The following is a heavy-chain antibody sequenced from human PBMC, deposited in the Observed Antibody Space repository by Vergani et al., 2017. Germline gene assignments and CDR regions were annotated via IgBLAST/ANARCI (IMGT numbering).Heavy chain of an antibody. Sequence: QLQLQESGPGLVKPSETLSLTCTVSGGSISSSSYYWGWIRQPPGKGLEWIGSIYYSGSTYYNPSLMSRVTISVDTSKNQFSLKLSSVTAADTAVYYCARLSIAATQIPDWGQGTLVTVSS. CDR3: ARLSIAATQIPD. D-gene: IGHD6-6*01. CDR2: IYYSGST. J-gene: IGHJ4*02. V-gene: IGHV4-39*01. CDR1: GGSISSSSYY.